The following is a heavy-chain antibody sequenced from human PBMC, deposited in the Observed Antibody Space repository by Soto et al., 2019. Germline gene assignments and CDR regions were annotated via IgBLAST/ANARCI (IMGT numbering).Heavy chain of an antibody. CDR2: ITYSGNT. D-gene: IGHD2-8*01. J-gene: IGHJ4*02. CDR3: VRGGSCTNGVCSVFDY. CDR1: GCSVRSVGYY. Sequence: SETLSLTCPVSGCSVRSVGYYWSWIRQHPGKGLEWIGYITYSGNTYYNPSLESRVTMSADTSKNQFSLKLSSVTAADTAVYFCVRGGSCTNGVCSVFDYWGQGTLVTVSS. V-gene: IGHV4-31*03.